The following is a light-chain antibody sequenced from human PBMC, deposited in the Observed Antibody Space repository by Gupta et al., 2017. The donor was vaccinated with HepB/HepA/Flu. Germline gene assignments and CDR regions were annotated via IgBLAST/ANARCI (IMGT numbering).Light chain of an antibody. CDR1: QNIISY. V-gene: IGKV1-39*01. CDR3: QQTDWPPWT. Sequence: DIQMTQSPSSLSASVGDRVTITCRASQNIISYLNWYQQKAGKAPKFLNYAASSLQSGLPSRFSGSRSGTDFTLTISRLQVEVVATYYWQQTDWPPWTFGQGTKVEVK. J-gene: IGKJ1*01. CDR2: AAS.